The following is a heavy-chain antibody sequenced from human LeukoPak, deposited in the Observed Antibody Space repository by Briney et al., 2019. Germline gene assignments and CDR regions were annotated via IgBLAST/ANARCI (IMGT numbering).Heavy chain of an antibody. CDR1: GFTVSSNY. D-gene: IGHD6-13*01. CDR2: IYSGGST. V-gene: IGHV3-66*01. J-gene: IGHJ4*02. Sequence: PGGSLRLSCAASGFTVSSNYMSRVRQAPGKGLEWVSVIYSGGSTYYADSVKGRFTISRDSSKNTLYLQMNSLRAEDTAVYYCARDPGSGIAAAGHFDYWGQGTLVTVSS. CDR3: ARDPGSGIAAAGHFDY.